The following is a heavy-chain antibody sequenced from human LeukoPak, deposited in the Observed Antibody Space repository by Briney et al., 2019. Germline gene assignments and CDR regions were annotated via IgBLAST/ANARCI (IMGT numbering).Heavy chain of an antibody. CDR3: AKGSYNSYDSSGYVYYYYGMDV. CDR2: ISGSGGST. CDR1: GFTFSSYA. Sequence: GGSLRLSCAASGFTFSSYAMSWVRQAPGKGLEWVSAISGSGGSTYYADSVKGRFTISRDNSKNTLYLQMNSLRAEDTAVYYCAKGSYNSYDSSGYVYYYYGMDVWGQGTTVTVSS. J-gene: IGHJ6*02. V-gene: IGHV3-23*01. D-gene: IGHD3-22*01.